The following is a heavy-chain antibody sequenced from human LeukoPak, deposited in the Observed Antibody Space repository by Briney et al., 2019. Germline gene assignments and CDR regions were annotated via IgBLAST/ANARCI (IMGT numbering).Heavy chain of an antibody. Sequence: PSETLSLTCAVSGGSISSSNWWGWVRQPPGEGLEWIGEIYHSGSTNYNPSLKSRVTISVDKSKNQFSLKLSSVTAADTAVYYCARGARYYDILTGYSGAWYFDLWGRGTLVTVSS. D-gene: IGHD3-9*01. CDR1: GGSISSSNW. CDR3: ARGARYYDILTGYSGAWYFDL. V-gene: IGHV4-4*02. J-gene: IGHJ2*01. CDR2: IYHSGST.